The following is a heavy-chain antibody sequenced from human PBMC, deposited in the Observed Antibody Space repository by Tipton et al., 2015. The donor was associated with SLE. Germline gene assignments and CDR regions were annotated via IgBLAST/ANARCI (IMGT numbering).Heavy chain of an antibody. J-gene: IGHJ4*02. CDR2: IYYSGST. CDR1: GGSISFHL. D-gene: IGHD1-26*01. CDR3: ARGQGPLPY. V-gene: IGHV4-59*11. Sequence: TLSLTCTVSGGSISFHLWSWIRQPPGKGLEWIGYIYYSGSTNYNPSLKSRVTISVDTSKNQFSLKLSSVTAADTAVYYCARGQGPLPYWGQGTLVTVSS.